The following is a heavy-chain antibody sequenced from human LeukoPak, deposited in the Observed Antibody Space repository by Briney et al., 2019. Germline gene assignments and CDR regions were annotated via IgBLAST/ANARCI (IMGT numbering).Heavy chain of an antibody. D-gene: IGHD3-3*01. CDR2: IYTSGST. CDR1: GGSISSYY. Sequence: SETLSLTCTVSGGSISSYYWSWIRQPAGKGLEWIGRIYTSGSTNYNPSLKSRVTMSVDTSKNQFSLKLSSVTAADTAVYHCARDSSYDFWSGNGGFDYWGQGTLVTVSS. CDR3: ARDSSYDFWSGNGGFDY. J-gene: IGHJ4*02. V-gene: IGHV4-4*07.